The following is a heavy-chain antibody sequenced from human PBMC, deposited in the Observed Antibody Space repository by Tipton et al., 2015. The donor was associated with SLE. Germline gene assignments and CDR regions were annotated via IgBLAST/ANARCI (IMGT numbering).Heavy chain of an antibody. Sequence: TLSLTCTVSGGSISSGSYYWSWIRQPPGKGLEWIGEINHSGSTNYNPSLKSRVTISVDTSKNQFSLKLSSVTAADTAVYYCARGRLPAVAGTRNGYFDLWGRGTLVTVSS. D-gene: IGHD6-19*01. J-gene: IGHJ2*01. V-gene: IGHV4-39*07. CDR3: ARGRLPAVAGTRNGYFDL. CDR2: INHSGST. CDR1: GGSISSGSYY.